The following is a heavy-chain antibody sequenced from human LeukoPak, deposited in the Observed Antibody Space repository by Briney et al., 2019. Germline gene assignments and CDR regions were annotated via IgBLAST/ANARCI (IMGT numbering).Heavy chain of an antibody. V-gene: IGHV3-23*01. CDR2: IRGSGGST. D-gene: IGHD2-2*01. Sequence: GGSLLLSCAASGFPFSSYAMSWVRQAPGTGLEWVPAIRGSGGSTYCADSVKGRFTISRDNSKNTLYLQMNSLRAEDTAVYYCAKQARYCSSTSCYRTGQFDYWGQGTLVTVSS. CDR3: AKQARYCSSTSCYRTGQFDY. J-gene: IGHJ4*02. CDR1: GFPFSSYA.